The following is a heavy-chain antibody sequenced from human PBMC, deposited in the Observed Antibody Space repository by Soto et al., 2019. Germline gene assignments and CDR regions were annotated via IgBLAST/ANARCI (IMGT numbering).Heavy chain of an antibody. D-gene: IGHD3-16*01. V-gene: IGHV1-18*01. Sequence: QVQLVQSGDEVKKPGASVKVSCKASGYIFVNYGIAWVRQAPGQGLEWMGWISPYTGNTHSATKVQGRLTMTTDTSTSTAYMDLGSLTSDDTAVYYCVMVDNYVTPTPQDVWGTGTTVTVSS. CDR2: ISPYTGNT. J-gene: IGHJ6*04. CDR3: VMVDNYVTPTPQDV. CDR1: GYIFVNYG.